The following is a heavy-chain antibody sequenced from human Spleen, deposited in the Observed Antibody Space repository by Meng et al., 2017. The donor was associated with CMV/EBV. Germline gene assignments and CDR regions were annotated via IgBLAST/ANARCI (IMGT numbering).Heavy chain of an antibody. J-gene: IGHJ6*02. Sequence: GESLKISCAASGFPFFSYSIHWVRQAPGKGLEWVALMSYDGSNKYYADSVKGRFNISRDKSKSTLYLQMNSLRAEDTAVYYCARDSCSTSCPYYYYYGMDVWGQGTTVTVSS. CDR1: GFPFFSYS. CDR3: ARDSCSTSCPYYYYYGMDV. V-gene: IGHV3-30*04. CDR2: MSYDGSNK. D-gene: IGHD2-2*01.